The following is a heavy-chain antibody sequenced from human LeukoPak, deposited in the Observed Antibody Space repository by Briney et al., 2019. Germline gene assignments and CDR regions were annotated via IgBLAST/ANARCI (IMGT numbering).Heavy chain of an antibody. Sequence: PTGGSLRLSCAASGFTFSDHHMDWVRQAPGKGLEWVGRTRNKVNSYTTGYAASVKGRFTISRDDSKNSLYLQMNSLKTEDTAVYYCSRLYYYGSGSYFDYWGQGTLVTVSS. CDR3: SRLYYYGSGSYFDY. V-gene: IGHV3-72*01. CDR2: TRNKVNSYTT. D-gene: IGHD3-10*01. J-gene: IGHJ4*02. CDR1: GFTFSDHH.